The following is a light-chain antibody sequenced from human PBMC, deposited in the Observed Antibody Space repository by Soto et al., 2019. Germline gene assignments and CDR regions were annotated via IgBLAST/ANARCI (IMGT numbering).Light chain of an antibody. CDR3: TSYIGSTALDVV. CDR1: RNDIGGYNY. CDR2: EVT. J-gene: IGLJ2*01. V-gene: IGLV2-14*01. Sequence: QSALTQPASVSGSPGQSITISCTGTRNDIGGYNYVSWYQQHPGKAPKLIIYEVTNRPSGVSNRFSGSKSDNTASLTISGLQPEDEADYYCTSYIGSTALDVVFGGGTKLTVL.